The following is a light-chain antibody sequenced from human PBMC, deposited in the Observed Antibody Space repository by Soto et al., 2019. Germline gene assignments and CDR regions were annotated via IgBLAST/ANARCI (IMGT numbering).Light chain of an antibody. J-gene: IGLJ1*01. Sequence: QSVLTQPASVSGSPGQSITISCTGTSSDVGAYNYVSWFQQHPGKAPTLIISEVSNRPSGVSNRFSGSKSGNAASLTISGLQAEDEADYFCFSFTTDWTHVFGTGTKATVL. CDR2: EVS. V-gene: IGLV2-14*01. CDR3: FSFTTDWTHV. CDR1: SSDVGAYNY.